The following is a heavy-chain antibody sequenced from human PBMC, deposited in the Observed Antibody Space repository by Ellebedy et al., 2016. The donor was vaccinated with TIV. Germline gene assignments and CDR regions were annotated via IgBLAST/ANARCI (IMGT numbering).Heavy chain of an antibody. CDR2: TSGSGGST. D-gene: IGHD6-13*01. Sequence: GESLKISCAASGFTFSRYAMSWVRQAPGKGLEWVSATSGSGGSTYYADSVKGRFTISRDNSKNTLYLQMKRLRAGDTAVYYCARDEVYSSSWYAYNYYGMDVWGQGTTVTVSS. V-gene: IGHV3-23*01. CDR1: GFTFSRYA. CDR3: ARDEVYSSSWYAYNYYGMDV. J-gene: IGHJ6*02.